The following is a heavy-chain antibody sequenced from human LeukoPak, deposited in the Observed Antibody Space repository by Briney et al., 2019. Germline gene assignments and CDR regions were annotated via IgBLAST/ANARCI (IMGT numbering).Heavy chain of an antibody. D-gene: IGHD6-13*01. CDR1: GGSFSGYY. V-gene: IGHV4-34*01. CDR3: ARVVRLYYYYYYMDV. J-gene: IGHJ6*03. CDR2: INHSGST. Sequence: SETLSLTCAVYGGSFSGYYWSWIRHPPRKGLEWIWEINHSGSTNYNPSLKRRVTISVDTSKNQFSLKLSSVTAADTAVYYCARVVRLYYYYYYMDVWGKRTTVTVSS.